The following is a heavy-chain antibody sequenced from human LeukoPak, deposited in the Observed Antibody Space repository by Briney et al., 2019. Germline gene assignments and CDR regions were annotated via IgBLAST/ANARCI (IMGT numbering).Heavy chain of an antibody. D-gene: IGHD3-3*01. CDR2: INHSGST. J-gene: IGHJ3*02. V-gene: IGHV4-34*01. CDR3: ARFVLRFLEWLPYDAFDI. CDR1: GGSFSGYY. Sequence: PSETLSLTCAVYGGSFSGYYWSWIRQPPGKGLKWIGEINHSGSTNYNPSLKSRVTISVDTSKNQFSLKLSSVTAADTAVYYCARFVLRFLEWLPYDAFDIWGQGTMVTVSS.